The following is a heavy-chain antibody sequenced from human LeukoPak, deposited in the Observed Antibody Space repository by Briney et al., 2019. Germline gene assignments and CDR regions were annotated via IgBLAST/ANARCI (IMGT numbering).Heavy chain of an antibody. CDR3: ARAYYGSGSYSDY. CDR2: IYYSGST. V-gene: IGHV4-61*01. J-gene: IGHJ4*02. Sequence: SETLSLTCTVSGGSVSSGSYYWSWIRQPPGKGLEWIGYIYYSGSTNYNPSLKSRVTISVDTSKNQFSLKLSSVTAADTAVYYCARAYYGSGSYSDYWGREPWSPSPQ. D-gene: IGHD3-10*01. CDR1: GGSVSSGSYY.